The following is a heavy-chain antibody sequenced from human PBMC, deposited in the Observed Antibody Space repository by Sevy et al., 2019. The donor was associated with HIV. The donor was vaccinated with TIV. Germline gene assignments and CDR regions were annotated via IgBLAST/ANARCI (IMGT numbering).Heavy chain of an antibody. CDR2: ISYDESDK. D-gene: IGHD4-17*01. J-gene: IGHJ6*02. V-gene: IGHV3-30-3*01. CDR3: ARPRANYVDHYFFFAMDV. CDR1: GFAFSDYFA. Sequence: GGSLRLSCAASGFAFSDYFAMHWVRQAPGKGLEWVALISYDESDKYYADSVKGRFTISRDNFKNTLYLQMNSLTTEDTAVYYCARPRANYVDHYFFFAMDVWGQGTTDTVSS.